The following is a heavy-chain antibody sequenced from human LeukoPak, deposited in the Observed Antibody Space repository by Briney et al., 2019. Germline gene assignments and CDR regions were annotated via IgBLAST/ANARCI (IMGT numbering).Heavy chain of an antibody. J-gene: IGHJ4*02. CDR2: ISDDGSIK. V-gene: IGHV3-30*18. CDR3: AKDRAFQAAGVTDY. CDR1: GFTFSNHG. Sequence: HPGGSLRLSCAAFGFTFSNHGMHWARQAPGKGLEWVAVISDDGSIKLYGDSVKGRFTISRDNSENTLYLQMNSLKTADTAVYYCAKDRAFQAAGVTDYWGQGTLVTVSS. D-gene: IGHD3-10*01.